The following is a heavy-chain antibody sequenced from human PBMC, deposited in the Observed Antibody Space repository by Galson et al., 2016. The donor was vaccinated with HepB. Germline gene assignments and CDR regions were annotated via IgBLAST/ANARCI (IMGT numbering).Heavy chain of an antibody. J-gene: IGHJ6*02. Sequence: SVTVSCKASGGTFSHYRINWVRQAPGPGLEWTGVIIPMFGTAIYQLQFKGRVTITEDKTTSTAYMESKSLRSEDTAMVYCARCLRYYDSADPIYYLYAMDVWGQGTTVTVSS. CDR1: GGTFSHYR. V-gene: IGHV1-69*06. CDR2: IIPMFGTA. CDR3: ARCLRYYDSADPIYYLYAMDV. D-gene: IGHD3-3*01.